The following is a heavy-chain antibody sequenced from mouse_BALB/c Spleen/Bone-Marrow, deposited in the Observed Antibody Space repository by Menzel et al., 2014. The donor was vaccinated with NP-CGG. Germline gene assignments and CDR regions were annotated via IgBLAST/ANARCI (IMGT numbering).Heavy chain of an antibody. CDR2: ISDGGSYT. CDR3: AREDDDGSWFAY. D-gene: IGHD2-12*01. Sequence: EVKLMESGGGLVKPGGSLKLSCAASGFTFSGYYMYWVRQTPEKRLEWVATISDGGSYTYYPDSVKGRFTISRDNAKNNLYLQMSSLKSEDTAMYYCAREDDDGSWFAYWGQGTLVTVSA. CDR1: GFTFSGYY. V-gene: IGHV5-4*02. J-gene: IGHJ3*01.